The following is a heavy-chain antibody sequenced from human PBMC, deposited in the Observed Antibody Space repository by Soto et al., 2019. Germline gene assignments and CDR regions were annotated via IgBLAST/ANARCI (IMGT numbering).Heavy chain of an antibody. CDR2: IXYSGNX. V-gene: IGHV4-59*08. Sequence: XXTLSLTCTVSRGSISSDYWSWLRQSPGKGLEWIGYIXYSGNXKYNTYIESRXXISIDESXXQVYMNLRSVTAAETAVYYCARASSPFSGWPDYWGQGTLVTVSS. CDR1: RGSISSDY. D-gene: IGHD6-19*01. CDR3: ARASSPFSGWPDY. J-gene: IGHJ4*02.